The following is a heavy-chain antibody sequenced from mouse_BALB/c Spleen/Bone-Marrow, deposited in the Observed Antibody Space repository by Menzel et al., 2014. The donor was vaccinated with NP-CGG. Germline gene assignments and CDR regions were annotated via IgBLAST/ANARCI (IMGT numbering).Heavy chain of an antibody. CDR1: GYSFTSYW. Sequence: QVQLKQSGPQLVRPGASVKISCKASGYSFTSYWMHWVKQRPGQGLEWIGMIDPSDSETRLNQKFKDKATLTVDKSPSTACMQLSSPTSEDSAVYYCARVWDEGSYAMDYWGQGTSVTVSS. V-gene: IGHV1S126*01. CDR3: ARVWDEGSYAMDY. J-gene: IGHJ4*01. CDR2: IDPSDSET. D-gene: IGHD4-1*01.